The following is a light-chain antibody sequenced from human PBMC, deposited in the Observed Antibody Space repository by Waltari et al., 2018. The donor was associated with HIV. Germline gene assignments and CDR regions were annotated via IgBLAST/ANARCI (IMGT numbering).Light chain of an antibody. CDR2: ADS. J-gene: IGLJ3*02. CDR3: QAWDTIREV. Sequence: YGLTQPPTLSVSPGQTANITCSGDHLSLKYTCWYQQKPGQSPMLVIYADSKRPSGIPDRFSGSNSGNTSTLTIYEAQTMDEGVYFCQAWDTIREVFGGGTKLTVL. CDR1: HLSLKY. V-gene: IGLV3-1*01.